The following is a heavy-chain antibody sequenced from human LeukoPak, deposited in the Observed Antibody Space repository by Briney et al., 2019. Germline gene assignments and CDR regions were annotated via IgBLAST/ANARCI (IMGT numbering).Heavy chain of an antibody. V-gene: IGHV3-48*04. CDR1: GFTFSSYS. D-gene: IGHD3-10*01. J-gene: IGHJ3*02. CDR2: ISSSSSTI. CDR3: AREYYSYRAFDI. Sequence: GGSLRLSCAASGFTFSSYSMNWVRQAPGKGLEWVSYISSSSSTIYYADSVKGRFTISRDNAKNSLYLQMNSLRAEDTAVCYCAREYYSYRAFDIWGQGTMVTVSS.